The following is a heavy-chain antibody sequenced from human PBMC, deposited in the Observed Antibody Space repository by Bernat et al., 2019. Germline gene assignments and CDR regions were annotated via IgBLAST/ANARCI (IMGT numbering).Heavy chain of an antibody. D-gene: IGHD2-2*02. CDR2: IYYTGST. CDR1: SGSISDYY. V-gene: IGHV4-59*08. Sequence: QVQLQESGPGLVRPSETLSLTCTVSSGSISDYYWSWFRQPPGKGLEWSGYIYYTGSTKYNPSLECRVTISVDTSKNQFSLKVNSLTAADTAVYCCARKAAISGDFDYWGQGTLVTVSS. J-gene: IGHJ4*02. CDR3: ARKAAISGDFDY.